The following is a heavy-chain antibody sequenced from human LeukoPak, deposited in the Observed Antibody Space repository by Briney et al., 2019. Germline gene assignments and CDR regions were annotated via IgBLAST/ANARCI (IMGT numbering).Heavy chain of an antibody. Sequence: PGGSLRLSCAASGFTFSSYGMTWVRQAPGKGLEWVSSISGNGGSTYYADSVKGRFTISRDNSKNTLYLQMNSLRAEDTAVYYCAKESTVTPGNVNWFDTWGQGTLVTVSS. J-gene: IGHJ5*02. CDR2: ISGNGGST. CDR3: AKESTVTPGNVNWFDT. CDR1: GFTFSSYG. V-gene: IGHV3-23*01. D-gene: IGHD4-17*01.